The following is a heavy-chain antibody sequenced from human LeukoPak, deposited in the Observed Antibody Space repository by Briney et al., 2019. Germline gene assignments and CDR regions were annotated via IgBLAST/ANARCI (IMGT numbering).Heavy chain of an antibody. J-gene: IGHJ4*02. Sequence: GGSLRLSCVASGFTFSSYWMHWVRQAPGKGLVWVSSISSSSSYIYYADSVKGRFTISRDNAKSSLYLQMSSLRAEDTAVYYCARDLGARIIGTTGYWGQGTLVTVSS. CDR1: GFTFSSYW. CDR3: ARDLGARIIGTTGY. D-gene: IGHD1-20*01. CDR2: ISSSSSYI. V-gene: IGHV3-21*01.